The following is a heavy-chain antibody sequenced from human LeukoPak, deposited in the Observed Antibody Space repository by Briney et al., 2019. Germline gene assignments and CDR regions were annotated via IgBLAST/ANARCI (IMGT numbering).Heavy chain of an antibody. CDR3: ARGRDILTSPYGLDV. CDR1: GCFINTNY. Sequence: PAASSQSSCKAAGCFINTNYATSLRQAPGQGLVWRGWISGYNGKTNYAQKFQGRVTMTTDTSTSTAYMEQMSMLSDDTAAYYCARGRDILTSPYGLDVWGQGTMVIVSS. V-gene: IGHV1-18*04. D-gene: IGHD3-9*01. CDR2: ISGYNGKT. J-gene: IGHJ6*02.